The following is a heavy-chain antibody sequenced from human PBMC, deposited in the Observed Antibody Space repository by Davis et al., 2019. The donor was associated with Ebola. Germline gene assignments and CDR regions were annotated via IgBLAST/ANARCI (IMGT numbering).Heavy chain of an antibody. CDR1: GFTVSSNY. D-gene: IGHD2-21*02. Sequence: GESLKISCAASGFTVSSNYMSWVRQAPGKGLEWVSDIYSGGSTYYADSVKGRFTISRDNSDNMLYLHMNSLRVEDTAVYYCAIPDCSGGDCFSVYIKSWGQGTLVTVSS. J-gene: IGHJ4*02. CDR2: IYSGGST. V-gene: IGHV3-53*01. CDR3: AIPDCSGGDCFSVYIKS.